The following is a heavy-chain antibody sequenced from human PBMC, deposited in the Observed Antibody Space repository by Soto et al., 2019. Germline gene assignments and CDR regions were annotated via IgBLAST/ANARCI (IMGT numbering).Heavy chain of an antibody. CDR2: IYRGDSGS. D-gene: IGHD6-19*01. V-gene: IGHV5-51*01. Sequence: PGESLKISCNGAGYSFSSYWIAWVRQMPGKGLEWMGIIYRGDSGSRYRPSFQGQVTISADKYITTAYLQWSSLKASDTAMYYCATGGFSSSSVDYWGQGTLVTVSS. J-gene: IGHJ4*02. CDR3: ATGGFSSSSVDY. CDR1: GYSFSSYW.